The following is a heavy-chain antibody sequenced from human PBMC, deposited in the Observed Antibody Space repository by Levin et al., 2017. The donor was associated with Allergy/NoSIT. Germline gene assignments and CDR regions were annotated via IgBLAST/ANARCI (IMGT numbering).Heavy chain of an antibody. CDR1: GGSFSGYY. J-gene: IGHJ4*02. D-gene: IGHD3-10*01. CDR2: INHSGST. Sequence: PSETLSLTCAVYGGSFSGYYWSWIRQPPGKGLEWIGEINHSGSTNYNPSLKSRVTISVDTSKNQFSLKLSSVTAADTAVYYCARGRGLWFRELSSFDYWGQGTLVTVSS. V-gene: IGHV4-34*01. CDR3: ARGRGLWFRELSSFDY.